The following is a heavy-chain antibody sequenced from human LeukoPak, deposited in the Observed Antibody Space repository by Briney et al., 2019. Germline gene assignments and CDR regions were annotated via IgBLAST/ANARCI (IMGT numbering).Heavy chain of an antibody. D-gene: IGHD6-19*01. J-gene: IGHJ4*02. CDR1: GFTFSSYA. CDR2: ISSNGGST. CDR3: ARDADSVAVYFDY. Sequence: GGSLRLSCAASGFTFSSYAMHWVRQAPWKGLEYVSAISSNGGSTYYANSVKGRFTISRDNSKNTLYLQMGSLRAEDMAVYYCARDADSVAVYFDYWGQGTLVTVSS. V-gene: IGHV3-64*01.